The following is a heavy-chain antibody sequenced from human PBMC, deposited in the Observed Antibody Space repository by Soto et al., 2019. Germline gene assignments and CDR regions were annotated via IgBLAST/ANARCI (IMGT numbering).Heavy chain of an antibody. CDR3: ALTYYDFWSGYSFDP. V-gene: IGHV4-39*01. CDR1: GGSISRNNYY. Sequence: SETLSLTCTVSGGSISRNNYYWGWIRQPPGKGLEWIGSIFYSGSTYYNPSLKSRVTISVDTSKNQFSLKLSSVTAADTAVYYCALTYYDFWSGYSFDPWGQGTLVTVSS. CDR2: IFYSGST. J-gene: IGHJ5*02. D-gene: IGHD3-3*01.